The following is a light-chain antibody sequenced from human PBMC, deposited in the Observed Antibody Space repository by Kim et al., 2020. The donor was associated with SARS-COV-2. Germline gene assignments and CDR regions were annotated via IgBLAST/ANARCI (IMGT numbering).Light chain of an antibody. CDR1: QGVCKHW. V-gene: IGKV3-20*01. J-gene: IGKJ2*01. Sequence: GERAPHSYMNSQGVCKHWLAWYLQKPVKAPRLLIYSVSNRATRIPDRYSGRRSGTDLTLTISRLEPDDFAVYYCQQYGIAPPYTFGQGTKLEI. CDR3: QQYGIAPPYT. CDR2: SVS.